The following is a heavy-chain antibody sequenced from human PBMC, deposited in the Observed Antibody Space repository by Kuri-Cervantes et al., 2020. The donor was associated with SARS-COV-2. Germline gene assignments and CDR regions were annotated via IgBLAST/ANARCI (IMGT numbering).Heavy chain of an antibody. CDR1: GGSIKNYF. D-gene: IGHD2-2*01. CDR3: ARDTGTYCSDISCYGYYYYYGMDV. J-gene: IGHJ6*02. V-gene: IGHV4-59*01. CDR2: IYSTGAT. Sequence: GSLRLSCTVSGGSIKNYFWTWIRQSQGKGLEWIGHIYSTGATNYNPSLKSRVTISVDTSKNQFSLRLSSVNAADTAVYYCARDTGTYCSDISCYGYYYYYGMDVWGQGTTVTVSS.